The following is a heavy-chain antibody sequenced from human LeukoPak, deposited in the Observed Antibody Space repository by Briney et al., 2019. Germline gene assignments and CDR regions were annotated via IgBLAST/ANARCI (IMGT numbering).Heavy chain of an antibody. CDR3: ARGGRGYSYGSIFDY. CDR1: GFTVSSNY. CDR2: IYSGGST. J-gene: IGHJ4*02. D-gene: IGHD5-18*01. Sequence: PGGSLRLSCAASGFTVSSNYMSWVRQAPGKGLEWVSVIYSGGSTYYADSVKGRLTISRDNSKNTLYLQMNSLRAEDTAVYYCARGGRGYSYGSIFDYWGQGTLVTVSS. V-gene: IGHV3-53*01.